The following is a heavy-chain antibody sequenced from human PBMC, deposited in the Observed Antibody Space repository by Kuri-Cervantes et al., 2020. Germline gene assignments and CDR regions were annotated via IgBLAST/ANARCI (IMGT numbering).Heavy chain of an antibody. J-gene: IGHJ3*02. D-gene: IGHD2-2*01. V-gene: IGHV4-61*08. CDR2: IYYSGST. Sequence: SETLSLTCTVSGGSISSGDYYWSWIRQPPGKGLEWIGYIYYSGSTNYNPSLKSRVTISVDTSKNQFSLKLSSVTAADTAVYYCARSPYCSSTSCSAFDIWGQGTMVTVSS. CDR3: ARSPYCSSTSCSAFDI. CDR1: GGSISSGDYY.